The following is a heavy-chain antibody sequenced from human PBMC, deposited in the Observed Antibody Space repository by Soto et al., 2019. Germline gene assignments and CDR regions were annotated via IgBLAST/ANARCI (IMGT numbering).Heavy chain of an antibody. CDR3: AWGTDRLIVNTTGTDF. D-gene: IGHD5-12*01. J-gene: IGHJ4*02. Sequence: GGSLRLSCAASGFTFSSYWMHWVRQAPGQGLVWVANIKQDGSEKYYVDSVKGRCTLSRDNAKNSLYLHMNSLTVGDTAVYYCAWGTDRLIVNTTGTDFWGQGT. CDR2: IKQDGSEK. V-gene: IGHV3-7*04. CDR1: GFTFSSYW.